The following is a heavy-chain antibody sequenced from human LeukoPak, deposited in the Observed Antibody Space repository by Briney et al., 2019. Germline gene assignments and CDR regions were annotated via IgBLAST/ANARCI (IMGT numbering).Heavy chain of an antibody. CDR3: TTDLSDGYNSIDY. CDR2: IKSKTDGGTT. V-gene: IGHV3-15*01. J-gene: IGHJ4*02. D-gene: IGHD5-24*01. Sequence: GGSLRLSCAASGFTFSSYGMSWVRQAPGKGLEWVGRIKSKTDGGTTDYAAPVKGRFTISRDDSKNTLYLQMNSLKTEDTAVYYCTTDLSDGYNSIDYWGQGTLVTVSS. CDR1: GFTFSSYG.